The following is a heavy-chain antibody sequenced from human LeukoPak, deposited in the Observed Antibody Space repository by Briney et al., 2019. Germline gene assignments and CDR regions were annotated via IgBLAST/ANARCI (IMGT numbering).Heavy chain of an antibody. CDR2: INPSGDPT. CDR1: GYTFTSYY. J-gene: IGHJ6*03. Sequence: ASVKVSCKASGYTFTSYYMHWVRQAPGQGLEWVGIINPSGDPTTYVQKFQGRVTMTSDMSTSTVYIELSSLRSEDTAVYYCARSSGYYSSLFYMHVWGKGTTVTVSS. CDR3: ARSSGYYSSLFYMHV. V-gene: IGHV1-46*01. D-gene: IGHD3-22*01.